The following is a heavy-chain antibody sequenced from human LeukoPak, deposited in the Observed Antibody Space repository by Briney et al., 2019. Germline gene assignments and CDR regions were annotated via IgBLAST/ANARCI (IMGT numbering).Heavy chain of an antibody. D-gene: IGHD3-9*01. CDR2: INTDGSSI. CDR3: ARDGDYDILTGHSQVDY. V-gene: IGHV3-74*01. Sequence: PGGSLRLSCAASGVTLNSYWMHWVRQAPGKGLVWVSRINTDGSSISYADSVKGRFTVSRDNAKNTLYLQMNSLRAEDTAVYYCARDGDYDILTGHSQVDYWGQGTLVTVSS. CDR1: GVTLNSYW. J-gene: IGHJ4*02.